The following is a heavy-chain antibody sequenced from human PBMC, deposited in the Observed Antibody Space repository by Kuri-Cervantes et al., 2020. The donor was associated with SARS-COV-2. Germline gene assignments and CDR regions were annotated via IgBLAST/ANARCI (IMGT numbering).Heavy chain of an antibody. CDR1: GFTFDDYA. D-gene: IGHD5-24*01. Sequence: GGSLRLSCAASGFTFDDYAMHWVRQAPGKGLEWVSGISWNSGSIGYADSVKGRFTISRDNAKNSLYLQMNSLRAEDMALYYCLRGWMAGPFDLWGQGTLVTVSS. J-gene: IGHJ4*02. CDR3: LRGWMAGPFDL. V-gene: IGHV3-9*03. CDR2: ISWNSGSI.